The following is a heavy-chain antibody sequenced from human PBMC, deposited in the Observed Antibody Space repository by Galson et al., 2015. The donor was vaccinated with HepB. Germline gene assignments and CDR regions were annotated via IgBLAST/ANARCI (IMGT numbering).Heavy chain of an antibody. J-gene: IGHJ6*02. D-gene: IGHD6-13*01. Sequence: SLRLSCAASGFTFSDYYMSWIRQAPGKGLEWVSYISSSGSTIYYADSVKGRFTISRDNAKNSLYLQMNSLRAEDTAVYYCASPIAANYYYYGMDVWGQGTRSPSP. CDR2: ISSSGSTI. V-gene: IGHV3-11*01. CDR3: ASPIAANYYYYGMDV. CDR1: GFTFSDYY.